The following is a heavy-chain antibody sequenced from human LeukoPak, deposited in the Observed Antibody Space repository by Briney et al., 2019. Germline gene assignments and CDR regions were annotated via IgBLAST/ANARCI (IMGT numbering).Heavy chain of an antibody. V-gene: IGHV5-10-1*01. Sequence: GESLKISCKGSGYSFTGYWISWVRQMPGKGLEWMGRIDPSDSYTNYSPSFQGHVTISADKSISTAYLQWSSLKASDTAIYYCARAAAGRADAFDIWGQGTMVTVSS. CDR2: IDPSDSYT. D-gene: IGHD6-13*01. CDR3: ARAAAGRADAFDI. CDR1: GYSFTGYW. J-gene: IGHJ3*02.